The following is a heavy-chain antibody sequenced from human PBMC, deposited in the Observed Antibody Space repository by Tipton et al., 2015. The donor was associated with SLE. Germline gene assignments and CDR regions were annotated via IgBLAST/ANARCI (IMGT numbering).Heavy chain of an antibody. V-gene: IGHV4-59*01. Sequence: TLSLTCTVSGGSISSYSWSWIRQPPGKGLEWIGYIYYSGSTNYNPTLKIRVTISIDTPKGQVSLKLSSVTAADTAVYYCARGGVEEGLEEGDWFDSWGQGTLVTVSS. CDR3: ARGGVEEGLEEGDWFDS. J-gene: IGHJ5*01. CDR1: GGSISSYS. CDR2: IYYSGST. D-gene: IGHD1-1*01.